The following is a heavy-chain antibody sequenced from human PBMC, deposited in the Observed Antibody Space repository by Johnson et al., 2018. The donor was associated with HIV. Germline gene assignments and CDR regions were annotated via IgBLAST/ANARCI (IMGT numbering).Heavy chain of an antibody. V-gene: IGHV3-30-3*01. D-gene: IGHD5-18*01. CDR1: GFTFSSYA. J-gene: IGHJ3*02. CDR3: AKDDSPSDAFDI. Sequence: QMQLVESGGGVVQPGRSLRLSCAASGFTFSSYAMHWVRQAPGKGLAWGTVISYDGNNKYCADSVKGRFTISRDNSKNTLYVQMNSLRVEDTAVYYCAKDDSPSDAFDIWGQGTMVTVSS. CDR2: ISYDGNNK.